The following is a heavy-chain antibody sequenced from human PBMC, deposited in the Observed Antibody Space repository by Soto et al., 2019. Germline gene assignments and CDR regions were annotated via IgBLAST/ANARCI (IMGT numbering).Heavy chain of an antibody. Sequence: SETLSLICTVSGGSLSGDSSINYYWSWIRQPPXXXXXXXXHISYSGSTNYNSPLKSRVTISMDTSKNQFSLKLTSVTAEDTAVYYCARGPPIPGYSSGWYRPPGGYFDYWGQGTLVTVSS. CDR2: ISYSGST. J-gene: IGHJ4*02. CDR1: GGSLSGDSSINYY. V-gene: IGHV4-61*01. CDR3: ARGPPIPGYSSGWYRPPGGYFDY. D-gene: IGHD6-19*01.